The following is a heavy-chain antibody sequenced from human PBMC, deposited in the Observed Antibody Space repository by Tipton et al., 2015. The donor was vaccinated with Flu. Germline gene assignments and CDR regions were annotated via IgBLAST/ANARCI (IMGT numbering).Heavy chain of an antibody. CDR3: ARWGGSAAYDS. CDR2: IRQDGIER. Sequence: GSLRLSCAASGFTFSGFWMSWVRQAPGKGLEWLANIRQDGIERYYVDSVRGRFTISRDNANNSLSLQMDSLRGEDTAVYYCARWGGSAAYDSWGQGTLVTVSS. V-gene: IGHV3-7*01. CDR1: GFTFSGFW. J-gene: IGHJ4*02. D-gene: IGHD3-10*01.